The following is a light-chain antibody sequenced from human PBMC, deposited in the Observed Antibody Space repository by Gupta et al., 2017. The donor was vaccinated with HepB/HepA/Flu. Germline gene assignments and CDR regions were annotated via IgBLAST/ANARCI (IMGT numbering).Light chain of an antibody. CDR2: DAS. J-gene: IGKJ2*03. CDR3: QQFGGSPLYS. CDR1: QRVYNNY. Sequence: DIVLTQYPGTLSLSAGERATLSCRASQRVYNNYLAWYQQKPGQAPRLLIYDASSRATGIPDRFAGSGSGTDFTLTINRLEPEDSALYFCQQFGGSPLYSFGQGTRLEIK. V-gene: IGKV3-20*01.